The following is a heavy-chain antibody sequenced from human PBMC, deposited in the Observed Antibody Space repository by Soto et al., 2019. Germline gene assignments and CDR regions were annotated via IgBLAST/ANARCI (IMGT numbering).Heavy chain of an antibody. Sequence: WTWIRQSPGKGLEWIGYIHYSGSIIYNPSFKSRVTISVDTSKNQFSLQLSSVTAAETAVYFCAREDDGGDRDYYGLDVWGQGTTVTVSS. V-gene: IGHV4-30-4*08. D-gene: IGHD2-21*02. CDR2: IHYSGSI. CDR3: AREDDGGDRDYYGLDV. J-gene: IGHJ6*02.